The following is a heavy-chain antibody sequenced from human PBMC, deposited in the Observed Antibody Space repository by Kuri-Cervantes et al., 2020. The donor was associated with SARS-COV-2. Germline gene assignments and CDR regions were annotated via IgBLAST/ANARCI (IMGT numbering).Heavy chain of an antibody. D-gene: IGHD6-6*01. CDR2: ISYDGSNK. CDR3: ASRIAAGY. J-gene: IGHJ4*02. CDR1: GFTFSSYA. V-gene: IGHV3-30-3*01. Sequence: LTCAASGFTFSSYAMHWVRQAPGKGLEWVAVISYDGSNKYYADSVKGRFTISRDNSKNTLYLQMNSLRAEDTAVYYCASRIAAGYWGQGTLVTVSS.